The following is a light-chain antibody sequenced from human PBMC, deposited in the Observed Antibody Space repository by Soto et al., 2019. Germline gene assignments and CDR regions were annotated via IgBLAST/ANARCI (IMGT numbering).Light chain of an antibody. CDR3: EEYNNWPPAWT. CDR1: QSVSRN. Sequence: EIVMTQSPATLSVSPGERATLSCRASQSVSRNLAWYQQKPCQAPRRLSYGAYTRASGIPARFSGSGSGTCGTRSPIILLFQGFAVFDCEEYNNWPPAWTFGEVTKVEIK. V-gene: IGKV3-15*01. CDR2: GAY. J-gene: IGKJ1*01.